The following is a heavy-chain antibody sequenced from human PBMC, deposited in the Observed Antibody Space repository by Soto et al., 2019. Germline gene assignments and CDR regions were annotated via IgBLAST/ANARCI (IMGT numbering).Heavy chain of an antibody. CDR2: VRGDNGHT. V-gene: IGHV1-18*01. Sequence: QVQLVQSGAEVKKPGASVKVSCKASGYTFTTHGISWVRQVPGQGLEWMGWVRGDNGHTNYAQSPQGRVTMTTDTSTTTAYMELSSLRSDDTAVYYCARDLGYCRSGTCYREWFDPWGQGTLVTVSS. CDR3: ARDLGYCRSGTCYREWFDP. D-gene: IGHD2-15*01. J-gene: IGHJ5*02. CDR1: GYTFTTHG.